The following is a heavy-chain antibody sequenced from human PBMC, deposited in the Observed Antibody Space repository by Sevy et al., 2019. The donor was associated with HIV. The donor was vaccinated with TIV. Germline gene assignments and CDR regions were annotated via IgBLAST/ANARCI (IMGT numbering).Heavy chain of an antibody. V-gene: IGHV3-21*01. CDR3: ARVRESDSSGFYAFDI. CDR2: ISSSSSYI. Sequence: GGSLRLSCAASGFTFSSYSMNWVRQAPGKGLEWVSSISSSSSYIYYADSVKGRFTISRDNAKNSLYLQMNSPRAEDTAVYYCARVRESDSSGFYAFDIWGQGTMVTVSS. J-gene: IGHJ3*02. CDR1: GFTFSSYS. D-gene: IGHD3-22*01.